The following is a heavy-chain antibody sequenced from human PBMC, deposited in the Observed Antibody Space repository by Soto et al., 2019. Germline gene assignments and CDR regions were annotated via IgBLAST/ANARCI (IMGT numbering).Heavy chain of an antibody. CDR1: GGSIISGDYY. Sequence: NLSETLSLTCTVSGGSIISGDYYWSWIRQPPGKGLEWIGYIYYSGDTSYNPSLKSRVTISIDTSKNQFSLKLSSMTAADAAVYYCARSPSMVRGVIMDYWGQGTLVTSPQ. J-gene: IGHJ4*02. D-gene: IGHD3-10*01. CDR3: ARSPSMVRGVIMDY. CDR2: IYYSGDT. V-gene: IGHV4-30-4*08.